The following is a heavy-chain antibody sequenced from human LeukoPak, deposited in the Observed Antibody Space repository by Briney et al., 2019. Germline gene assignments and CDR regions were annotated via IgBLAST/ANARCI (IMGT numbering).Heavy chain of an antibody. Sequence: GSLRLSCVVSGFTFSSYSMNWVRQAPGKGLEWVSSISSSSSYIYYADSVKGRFTISRDNAKNSLYLQMNSLRAEDTAVYYCVVTATTVVDNWGKGTTVTVSS. D-gene: IGHD4-11*01. CDR2: ISSSSSYI. J-gene: IGHJ6*04. CDR3: VVTATTVVDN. CDR1: GFTFSSYS. V-gene: IGHV3-21*01.